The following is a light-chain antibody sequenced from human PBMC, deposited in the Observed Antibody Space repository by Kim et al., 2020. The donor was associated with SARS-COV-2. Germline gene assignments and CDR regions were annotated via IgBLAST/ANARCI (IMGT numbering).Light chain of an antibody. J-gene: IGKJ1*01. CDR3: QQYNTWPRT. Sequence: VSPGERATLSCRASQSVSSKLAWYQQKPGQAPRLLIYGASTRATGIPARFSGSGSGTEFTLTISSLQSEDFAVYYCQQYNTWPRTFGQGTKVDIK. CDR2: GAS. V-gene: IGKV3-15*01. CDR1: QSVSSK.